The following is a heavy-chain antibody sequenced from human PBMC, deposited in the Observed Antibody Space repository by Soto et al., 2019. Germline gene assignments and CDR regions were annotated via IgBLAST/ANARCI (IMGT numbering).Heavy chain of an antibody. CDR2: INHSGST. V-gene: IGHV4-34*01. CDR1: GGSFSGYY. CDR3: ARGVGVGYYGSGSYYHYYYYGMDV. Sequence: SETLSLTCAVYGGSFSGYYWSWIRQPPGKGLEWIGEINHSGSTNYNPSLKSRVTISVDTSKNQFSLKLSSVTAADTAVYYCARGVGVGYYGSGSYYHYYYYGMDVWGQGTTVTVSS. J-gene: IGHJ6*02. D-gene: IGHD3-10*01.